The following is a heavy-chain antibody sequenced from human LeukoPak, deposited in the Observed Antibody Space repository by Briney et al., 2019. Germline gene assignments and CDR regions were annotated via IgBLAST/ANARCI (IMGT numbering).Heavy chain of an antibody. CDR2: ISYDGSNK. J-gene: IGHJ3*02. CDR3: ARAQLGAFDI. V-gene: IGHV3-30*04. Sequence: GGSLRLSCAASGFTFSSYAMHWVRQAPGKGLEWVAVISYDGSNKYYADSVKGRSTISRDNSKNTLYLQMNSLRAEDTAVYYCARAQLGAFDIWGQGTMVTVSS. D-gene: IGHD6-6*01. CDR1: GFTFSSYA.